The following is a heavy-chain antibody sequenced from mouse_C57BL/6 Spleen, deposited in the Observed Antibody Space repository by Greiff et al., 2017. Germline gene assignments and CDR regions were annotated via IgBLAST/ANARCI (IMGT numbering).Heavy chain of an antibody. Sequence: DVKLVESGGGLVQPGGSLSLSCAASGFTFTDYYMSWVRQPPGKALAWLGFIRNKANGYTTEYSASVKGRFTISRDNSQIILYLQMNALIAEDSATYYCARLYGNYVWYFDVWGTGTTVTVSS. CDR3: ARLYGNYVWYFDV. V-gene: IGHV7-3*01. CDR1: GFTFTDYY. D-gene: IGHD2-1*01. CDR2: IRNKANGYTT. J-gene: IGHJ1*03.